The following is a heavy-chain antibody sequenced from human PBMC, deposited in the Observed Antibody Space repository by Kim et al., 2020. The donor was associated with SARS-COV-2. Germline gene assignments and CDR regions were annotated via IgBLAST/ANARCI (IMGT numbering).Heavy chain of an antibody. Sequence: SETLSLTCAVHGESFSNFYWSWIRQPPGKGLEWIGEINHSGNSNYNPSLKSRVTISVDTAKKQFSLKLTSVTAADTAVYYCARGTVPLNWGQGTLVIFSS. CDR1: GESFSNFY. CDR2: INHSGNS. CDR3: ARGTVPLN. D-gene: IGHD4-4*01. V-gene: IGHV4-34*01. J-gene: IGHJ4*02.